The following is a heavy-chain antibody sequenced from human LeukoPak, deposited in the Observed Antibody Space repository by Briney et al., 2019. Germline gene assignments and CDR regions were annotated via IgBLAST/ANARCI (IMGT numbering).Heavy chain of an antibody. CDR3: ARVGNLYFYYYMDV. CDR2: IKQDGSEK. J-gene: IGHJ6*03. V-gene: IGHV3-7*01. Sequence: GGSLRLSCAASGFTFSSYWMSWVRQAPGKGLEWVANIKQDGSEKYYVDSVKGRFTITRDHAENSLYLQMNSLRAEDTAVYYCARVGNLYFYYYMDVWGKGTTVTVSS. D-gene: IGHD1-7*01. CDR1: GFTFSSYW.